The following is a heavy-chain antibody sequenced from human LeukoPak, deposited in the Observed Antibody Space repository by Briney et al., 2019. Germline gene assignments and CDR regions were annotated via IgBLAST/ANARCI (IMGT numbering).Heavy chain of an antibody. J-gene: IGHJ4*02. CDR3: AKFNANSSGYDFDY. CDR2: TSGSGGST. V-gene: IGHV3-23*01. D-gene: IGHD3-22*01. CDR1: GFSFSSYA. Sequence: QPGGSLRLSCAASGFSFSSYAMSWVRQAPGKGLEWVSGTSGSGGSTYYADSVKGRFTISRDNSKSTLYLQMNSLRAEDTAVYYCAKFNANSSGYDFDYWGQGTLVTVSS.